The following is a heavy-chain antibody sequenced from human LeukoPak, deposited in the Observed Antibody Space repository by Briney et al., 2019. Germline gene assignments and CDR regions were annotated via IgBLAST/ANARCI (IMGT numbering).Heavy chain of an antibody. CDR3: AKMTTVTMPPLFDY. Sequence: EALSLTCTVSGGSISSSSYYWGWIRQPPGKGLEWVSAISGSGGSTYYADSVKGRFTISRDNSKNTLYLQMNSLRAEDTAVYYCAKMTTVTMPPLFDYWGQGTLVTVSS. J-gene: IGHJ4*02. CDR1: GGSISSSSYY. CDR2: ISGSGGST. V-gene: IGHV3-23*01. D-gene: IGHD4-17*01.